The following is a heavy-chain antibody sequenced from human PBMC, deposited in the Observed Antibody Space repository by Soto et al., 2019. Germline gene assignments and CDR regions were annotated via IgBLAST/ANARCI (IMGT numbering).Heavy chain of an antibody. J-gene: IGHJ3*02. CDR3: AKNTAVWYGDSPVGAFDI. CDR1: GFTFSSYA. D-gene: IGHD4-17*01. V-gene: IGHV3-23*01. CDR2: ISGSGGST. Sequence: GESLKISCAASGFTFSSYAMSWVRQAPGKGLEWVSAISGSGGSTYYADSVKGRFTISRDNSKNTLYLQMNSLRAEDTAVYYCAKNTAVWYGDSPVGAFDIWGQGTMVTVSS.